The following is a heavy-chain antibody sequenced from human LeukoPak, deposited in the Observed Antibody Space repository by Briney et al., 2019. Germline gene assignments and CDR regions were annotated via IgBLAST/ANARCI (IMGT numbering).Heavy chain of an antibody. CDR3: ARAVVGATGGGDY. CDR1: GYTCTSYG. CDR2: ISAYNGNT. Sequence: ASVTVSCKASGYTCTSYGSSWLRRAPGQGLEWIGWISAYNGNTNYAQKLQGRVTMTTDTSTSTAYMELRSLRSDDTAVYYCARAVVGATGGGDYWGQGTLVTVSS. V-gene: IGHV1-18*01. D-gene: IGHD1-26*01. J-gene: IGHJ4*02.